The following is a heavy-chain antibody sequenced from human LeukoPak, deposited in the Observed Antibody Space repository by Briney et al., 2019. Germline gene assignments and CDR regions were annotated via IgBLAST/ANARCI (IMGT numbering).Heavy chain of an antibody. CDR2: IYYSGST. D-gene: IGHD5-12*01. CDR3: ARDSSGYDFDY. V-gene: IGHV4-39*07. J-gene: IGHJ4*02. Sequence: SETLSLTCTVSGGSISSSSYYWGWIRQPPGKGLEWIGSIYYSGSTYYNPSLKSRVTISVDTSKNQFSLKLSSVTAADTAVYYCARDSSGYDFDYWGQGTLVTVSS. CDR1: GGSISSSSYY.